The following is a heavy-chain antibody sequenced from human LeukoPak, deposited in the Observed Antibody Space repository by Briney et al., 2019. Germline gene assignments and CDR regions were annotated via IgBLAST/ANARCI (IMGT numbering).Heavy chain of an antibody. D-gene: IGHD3-10*01. CDR3: ARGINYYGSGSYYIPDYYYYYMDV. V-gene: IGHV1-18*01. Sequence: ASVKVSCKASGYTFTSYGISWVRQAPGQGLEWMGWISAYNGNTNYAQKLQGRVTMTTDTSTSTAYMELRSLRSDDTAVYYCARGINYYGSGSYYIPDYYYYYMDVWGKGTTVTISS. CDR2: ISAYNGNT. J-gene: IGHJ6*03. CDR1: GYTFTSYG.